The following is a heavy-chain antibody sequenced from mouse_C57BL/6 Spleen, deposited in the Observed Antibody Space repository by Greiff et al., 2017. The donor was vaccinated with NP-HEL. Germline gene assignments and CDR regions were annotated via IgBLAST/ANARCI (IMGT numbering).Heavy chain of an antibody. CDR1: GYTFTSYW. CDR2: IYPGSGST. CDR3: ARSYYYGSPSWFAY. V-gene: IGHV1-55*01. D-gene: IGHD1-1*01. J-gene: IGHJ3*01. Sequence: VQLQQPGAELVKPGASVKMSCKASGYTFTSYWITWVKQRPGQGLEWIGDIYPGSGSTNYNEKFKSKATLPVDPSSSTAYMQLSSLTSEDSAVYYCARSYYYGSPSWFAYWGQGTLVTVSA.